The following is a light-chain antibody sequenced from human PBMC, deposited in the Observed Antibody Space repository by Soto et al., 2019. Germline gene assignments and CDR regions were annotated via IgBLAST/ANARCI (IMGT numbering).Light chain of an antibody. CDR1: QNVGVY. CDR3: QQYYSYPPA. Sequence: DIQMTQSPSTLSASVGDRVTFTCRASQNVGVYLAGYQQKPGKAPKLLIYQTSSLEYGVPSRFRGSGSETEFSLAISSLKPEDFATYDCQQYYSYPPAVGLGTKVEIK. J-gene: IGKJ3*01. V-gene: IGKV1-5*03. CDR2: QTS.